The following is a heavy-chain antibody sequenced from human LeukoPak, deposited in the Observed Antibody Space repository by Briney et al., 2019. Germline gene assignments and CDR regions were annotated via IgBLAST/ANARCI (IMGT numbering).Heavy chain of an antibody. J-gene: IGHJ6*02. CDR1: GFTFDDYA. V-gene: IGHV3-9*01. D-gene: IGHD3-9*01. CDR2: ISWNGGSI. CDR3: AKDGGFDWLSHYGMDV. Sequence: GGSLRLSCAASGFTFDDYAIHWVRQAPGKGLEWVAGISWNGGSIGYADSVKGRFTISRDNAKNSLYLQMNSLRAEDTALYYCAKDGGFDWLSHYGMDVWGQGTTVTVSS.